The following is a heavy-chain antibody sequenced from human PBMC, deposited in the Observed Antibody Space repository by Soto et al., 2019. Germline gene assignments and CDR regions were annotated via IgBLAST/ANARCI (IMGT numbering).Heavy chain of an antibody. V-gene: IGHV4-30-4*01. D-gene: IGHD3-9*01. CDR2: IYYSGST. CDR3: ARDSQIPNYDILTGYYSAFDI. CDR1: GGSISSGDYY. Sequence: SQTLSLTCTVSGGSISSGDYYWSWIRQPPGKGLEWIGYIYYSGSTYYNPSLKSRVTISVDTSKNQFSLKLSSVTAADTAVYYFARDSQIPNYDILTGYYSAFDIWGQGTMVTVSS. J-gene: IGHJ3*02.